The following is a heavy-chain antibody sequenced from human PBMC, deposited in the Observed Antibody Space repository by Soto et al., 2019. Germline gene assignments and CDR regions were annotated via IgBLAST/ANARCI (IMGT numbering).Heavy chain of an antibody. J-gene: IGHJ4*02. D-gene: IGHD3-10*01. Sequence: EVQLLESGGGLVQPGGSLRLSCAASGFTFSNYAMNWVRQAPGKGLEWISVISGSGGSTYYADSVKGRFTISRDNSKNTLYLQMNSLRAADTAVYYCAKRASGSYFDYWRQGTLVTVSS. V-gene: IGHV3-23*01. CDR2: ISGSGGST. CDR1: GFTFSNYA. CDR3: AKRASGSYFDY.